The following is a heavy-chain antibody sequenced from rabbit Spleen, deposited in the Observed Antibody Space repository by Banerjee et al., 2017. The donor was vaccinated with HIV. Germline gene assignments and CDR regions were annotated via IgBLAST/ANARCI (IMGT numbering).Heavy chain of an antibody. CDR3: ARAYDGNGEFNL. D-gene: IGHD4-2*01. V-gene: IGHV1S40*01. Sequence: QSLEESGGDLVKPGASLTLTCTASGFSFTTSYWMCWVRQAPGKGLEWIACIYSSTSGTTYYASWAKGRFTISKTSSTTVTLQMTSLTAADTATYFCARAYDGNGEFNLWGPGTLVTVS. CDR2: IYSSTSGTT. J-gene: IGHJ4*01. CDR1: GFSFTTSYW.